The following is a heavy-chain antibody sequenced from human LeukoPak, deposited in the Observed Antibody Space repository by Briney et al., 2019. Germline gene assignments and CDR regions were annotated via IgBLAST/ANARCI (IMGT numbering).Heavy chain of an antibody. Sequence: GGSLRLSCAASGFTFNNYAMSWVRQAPGKGLEWVSSISGSSDYIYYADSVKGRFTISRDNAKNSLYLQMNSLRGEDTGVYYCARIPNSAGFPNWFDPWGQGTLVTVSS. CDR3: ARIPNSAGFPNWFDP. CDR2: ISGSSDYI. V-gene: IGHV3-21*01. CDR1: GFTFNNYA. J-gene: IGHJ5*02. D-gene: IGHD6-19*01.